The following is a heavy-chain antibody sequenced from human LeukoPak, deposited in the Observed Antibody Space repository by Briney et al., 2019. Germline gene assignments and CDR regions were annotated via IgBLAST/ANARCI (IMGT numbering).Heavy chain of an antibody. D-gene: IGHD2-21*01. CDR2: IFSSGST. V-gene: IGHV4-39*06. CDR3: ARGLAHGGIANWFDP. J-gene: IGHJ5*02. Sequence: SETLSLICSVPGGSLNSFSHYWAWIHQPPGKGLEWIGCIFSSGSTYYNPSLQSRVTFSLDKSNNHFALKLTSLTAADTAVYYCARGLAHGGIANWFDPWGQGTLVTVSS. CDR1: GGSLNSFSHY.